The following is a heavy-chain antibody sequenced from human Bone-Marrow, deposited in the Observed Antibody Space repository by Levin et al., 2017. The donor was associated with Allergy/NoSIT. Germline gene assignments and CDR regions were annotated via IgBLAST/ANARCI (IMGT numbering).Heavy chain of an antibody. V-gene: IGHV3-33*01. J-gene: IGHJ6*02. Sequence: GESLKISCAASGFTFSDYGIHWVRQAPGKGLEWVTLIWDDGNYKYYADSVKGRFTISRDNSKNTLYLQMNSLRAEDTDVYYCSRTYSSVATHTPDYGMDVWGQGTTVTVSS. D-gene: IGHD6-19*01. CDR1: GFTFSDYG. CDR2: IWDDGNYK. CDR3: SRTYSSVATHTPDYGMDV.